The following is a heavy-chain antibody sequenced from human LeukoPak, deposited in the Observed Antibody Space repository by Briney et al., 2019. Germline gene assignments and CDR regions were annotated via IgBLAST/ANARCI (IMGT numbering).Heavy chain of an antibody. CDR2: IYPGDPDT. CDR3: ARSRLQRVDWFDP. J-gene: IGHJ5*02. V-gene: IGHV5-51*01. CDR1: GYSFTSYW. Sequence: GESLKISCKGSGYSFTSYWIGWVRQMPGKGLEWMGIIYPGDPDTRYSPSFQGQVTISADKSISTAYLQWSSLKASDTAMYYCARSRLQRVDWFDPWGQGTLVTVSS. D-gene: IGHD6-25*01.